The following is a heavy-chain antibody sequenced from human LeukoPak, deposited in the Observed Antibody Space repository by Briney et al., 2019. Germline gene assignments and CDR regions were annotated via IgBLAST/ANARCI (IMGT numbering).Heavy chain of an antibody. CDR2: IYSGGST. Sequence: PGGSLRLSRAASGFTVSSNYMGWVRQAPGKGLEWVSVIYSGGSTYYADSVKGQFTISRDNSKNTLYLQMNSLRAEDTAVYYCARDSGGITGTTGDWGQGTLVTVSS. CDR3: ARDSGGITGTTGD. D-gene: IGHD1-20*01. CDR1: GFTVSSNY. V-gene: IGHV3-53*01. J-gene: IGHJ4*02.